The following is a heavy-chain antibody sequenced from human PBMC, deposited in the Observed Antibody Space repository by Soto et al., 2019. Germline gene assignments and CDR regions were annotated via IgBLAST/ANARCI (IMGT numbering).Heavy chain of an antibody. J-gene: IGHJ4*02. CDR3: ARVRLQLTRTPGSKVDY. D-gene: IGHD5-18*01. CDR1: GFTFSSYA. V-gene: IGHV3-30-3*01. CDR2: ISYDGSNK. Sequence: GGSLRLSCAASGFTFSSYAMHWVRQAPGKGLEWVAVISYDGSNKYYADSVKGRFTISRDNSKNTLYLQMNSLRAEDTAVYYCARVRLQLTRTPGSKVDYWGQGTLATVSS.